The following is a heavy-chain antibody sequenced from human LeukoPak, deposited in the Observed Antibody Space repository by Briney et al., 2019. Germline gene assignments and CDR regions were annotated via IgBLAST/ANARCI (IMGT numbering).Heavy chain of an antibody. CDR1: GFTFSNYG. CDR2: ITGDGSTK. Sequence: GRSLRLSCVASGFTFSNYGMQWVRQAPGKGLEWVTVITGDGSTKFYADSVKGRFTISRDNSRNTLYLQMNSLRAEDTAVYYWARGFYYGMDVWGQGTTVTVSS. J-gene: IGHJ6*02. V-gene: IGHV3-33*01. CDR3: ARGFYYGMDV.